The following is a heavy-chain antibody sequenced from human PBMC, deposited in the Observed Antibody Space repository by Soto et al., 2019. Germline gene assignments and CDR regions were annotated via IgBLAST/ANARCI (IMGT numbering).Heavy chain of an antibody. V-gene: IGHV4-38-2*02. J-gene: IGHJ4*02. Sequence: SETLSLTCTVSNYSISSGYYWGWIRPSPGEGLEWIVSMYHSVTTYYNPTLKSRVTLSIDTSKNQFSLKLTSVTSADTAVYFCARVAFGPIDYWGQGTLVT. CDR2: MYHSVTT. CDR3: ARVAFGPIDY. D-gene: IGHD3-16*01. CDR1: NYSISSGYY.